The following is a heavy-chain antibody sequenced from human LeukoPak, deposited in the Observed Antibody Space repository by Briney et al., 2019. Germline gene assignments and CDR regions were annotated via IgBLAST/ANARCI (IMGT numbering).Heavy chain of an antibody. D-gene: IGHD3-9*01. CDR2: IYYSGST. J-gene: IGHJ4*02. CDR3: ARATGYQDYFDY. CDR1: GGSISSYY. V-gene: IGHV4-59*01. Sequence: PSETLSLTCTVSGGSISSYYWSWIRQPPGKGLEWIGYIYYSGSTNYNPSLKSRVTISVDTSKNQFSLKLSSVTAADTAVYYCARATGYQDYFDYWGQGTLVTVSS.